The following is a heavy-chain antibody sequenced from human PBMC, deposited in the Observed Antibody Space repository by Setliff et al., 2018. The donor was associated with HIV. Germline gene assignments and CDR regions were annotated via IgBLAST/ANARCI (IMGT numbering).Heavy chain of an antibody. CDR1: GASINNGDYY. D-gene: IGHD3-16*01. Sequence: SETLSLTCSVSGASINNGDYYWSWIRQSPGEGLEWIGYIYYSGYYKAYYDSNPALKSRFSASVDASRNQFSLELQSMTAADTAMYYCARAISFDFPSGLKGTFDVWGLGTMVTVSS. CDR2: IYYSGYYKA. V-gene: IGHV4-30-4*01. CDR3: ARAISFDFPSGLKGTFDV. J-gene: IGHJ3*01.